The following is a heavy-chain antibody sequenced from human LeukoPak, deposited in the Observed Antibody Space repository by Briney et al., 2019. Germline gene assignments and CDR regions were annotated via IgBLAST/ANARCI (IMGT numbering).Heavy chain of an antibody. V-gene: IGHV4-34*01. J-gene: IGHJ6*04. CDR3: ARGLFPTGYSSSSGMDV. CDR2: INHSGST. Sequence: SETLSLTCAVYGGSFSGYYWSWIRQPPGKGLEWIGEINHSGSTNYNPSLKSRVTISVDTSKNQFSLKLSSVTAADTAVYYCARGLFPTGYSSSSGMDVWGKGTTVTVSS. CDR1: GGSFSGYY. D-gene: IGHD6-13*01.